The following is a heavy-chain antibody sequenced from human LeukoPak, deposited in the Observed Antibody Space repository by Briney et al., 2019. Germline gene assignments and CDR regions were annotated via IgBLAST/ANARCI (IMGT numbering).Heavy chain of an antibody. Sequence: GGSLKLSCAASGFTFSSYSMNWVRQAPGKGLEWVSSISSSSSYIYYADSVKGRFTISRDNAKNSLYLQMNSLRAEDTAVYYCAQGAYGSGSYYIHWGQGTLVTVSS. CDR1: GFTFSSYS. CDR3: AQGAYGSGSYYIH. V-gene: IGHV3-21*01. CDR2: ISSSSSYI. D-gene: IGHD3-10*01. J-gene: IGHJ4*02.